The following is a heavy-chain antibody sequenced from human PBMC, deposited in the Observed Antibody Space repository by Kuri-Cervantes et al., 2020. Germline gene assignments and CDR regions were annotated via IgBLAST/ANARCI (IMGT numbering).Heavy chain of an antibody. CDR2: ISGSGGST. CDR1: GFTFSSYA. V-gene: IGHV3-23*01. J-gene: IGHJ5*02. D-gene: IGHD5-12*01. Sequence: GESLKISCAASGFTFSSYAMSWVRQAPGKGLEWVSAISGSGGSTYYADSVKGRYTISRDNAKNSLYLQMNSLRAEDTAVYYCATQRLRFYDWFDPWGQGTLVTVSS. CDR3: ATQRLRFYDWFDP.